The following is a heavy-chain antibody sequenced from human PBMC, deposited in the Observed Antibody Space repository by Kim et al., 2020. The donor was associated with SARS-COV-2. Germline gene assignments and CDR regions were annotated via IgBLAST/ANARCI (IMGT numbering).Heavy chain of an antibody. D-gene: IGHD6-6*01. CDR3: AKPRPGRFEN. Sequence: GGSLRLSCAASGFTFSDNAMAWVRQAPGKGLEWVSTLSSGGGSAFYAASVKGRFTISRDNFASTLYLQMSGLRADDTAVYYCAKPRPGRFENWGQGNLV. CDR1: GFTFSDNA. V-gene: IGHV3-23*01. CDR2: LSSGGGSA. J-gene: IGHJ4*02.